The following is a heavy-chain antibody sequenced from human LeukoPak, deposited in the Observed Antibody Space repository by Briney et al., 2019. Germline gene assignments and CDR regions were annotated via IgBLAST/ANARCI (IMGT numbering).Heavy chain of an antibody. CDR2: IRFDGSNK. V-gene: IGHV3-30*02. Sequence: GGSLRLSCAASGFIFSDYGMHWVRQAPGKGLEWVAFIRFDGSNKYYADSVKGRFTISRDNSKNTLYLQMNSLRAEDTAVYYCAKEGTASKPSDLDYWGQGILVTVSS. D-gene: IGHD1/OR15-1a*01. CDR3: AKEGTASKPSDLDY. J-gene: IGHJ4*02. CDR1: GFIFSDYG.